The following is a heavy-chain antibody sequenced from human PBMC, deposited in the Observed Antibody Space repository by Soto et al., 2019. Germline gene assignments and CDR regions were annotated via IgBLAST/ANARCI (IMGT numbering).Heavy chain of an antibody. V-gene: IGHV4-4*02. J-gene: IGHJ6*02. CDR1: GGSISSSNW. CDR2: IYHSGST. D-gene: IGHD3-9*01. Sequence: PSETLSLTCAVSGGSISSSNWWSWVRQPPGKGLEWIGEIYHSGSTNYNPSLKSRVTISVDKSKNQFSLKLSSVTAADTAVYYCARGRYYDILTGYTTGPYGMDVWGQGTTVTVSS. CDR3: ARGRYYDILTGYTTGPYGMDV.